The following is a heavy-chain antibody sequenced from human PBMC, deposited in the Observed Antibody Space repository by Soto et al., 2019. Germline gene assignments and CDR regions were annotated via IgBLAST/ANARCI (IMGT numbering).Heavy chain of an antibody. CDR2: ISSSSSHI. V-gene: IGHV3-21*01. Sequence: PGGSLRLSCAASGFTFSSYSMNWVRQAPGKGLEWVSSISSSSSHIYYADSVKGRFTISRDNAKNSLYLQMNSLRAEDTAVYYCARVGSNYGFDYWGQGTLVTVSS. CDR1: GFTFSSYS. D-gene: IGHD4-4*01. CDR3: ARVGSNYGFDY. J-gene: IGHJ4*02.